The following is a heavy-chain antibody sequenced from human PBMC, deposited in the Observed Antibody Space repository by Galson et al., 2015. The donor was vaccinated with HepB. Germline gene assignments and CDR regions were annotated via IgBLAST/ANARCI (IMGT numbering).Heavy chain of an antibody. CDR2: ISGSGGST. V-gene: IGHV3-23*01. CDR1: GFTFSSYA. Sequence: SLRLSCAASGFTFSSYAMSWVRQAPGKGLEWVSAISGSGGSTYYADSVKGRFTISRDNSKNTLYLQMNSLRAEDTAVYYCARGTSCCSPLYYMDVWGKGTTVTVSS. J-gene: IGHJ6*03. D-gene: IGHD2-2*01. CDR3: ARGTSCCSPLYYMDV.